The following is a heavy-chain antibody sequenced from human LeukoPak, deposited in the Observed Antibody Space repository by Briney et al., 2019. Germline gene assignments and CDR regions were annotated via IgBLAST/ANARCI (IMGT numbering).Heavy chain of an antibody. V-gene: IGHV3-30*04. CDR1: GFTFSSYV. Sequence: GGSLRLSCAASGFTFSSYVMHWVRQAPGKGLEWVAIISYDGSNEYYADSVKGRFTISRDNSKNILYLQMDSLRAEDTAVYYCAKGQTFWGQGTLVTVSS. CDR2: ISYDGSNE. CDR3: AKGQTF. J-gene: IGHJ4*02.